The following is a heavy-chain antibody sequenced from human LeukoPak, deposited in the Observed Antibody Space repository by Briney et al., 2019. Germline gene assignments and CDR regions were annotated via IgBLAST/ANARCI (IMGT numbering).Heavy chain of an antibody. J-gene: IGHJ4*02. CDR1: GGSISSYY. CDR2: IYYSGST. V-gene: IGHV4-59*01. CDR3: ARARGSVDAFDY. D-gene: IGHD5/OR15-5a*01. Sequence: SETLSLTCTVSGGSISSYYWSWIRQPPGKGLEWIGYIYYSGSTNYNPSLKSRVTISVDTSKNQFSLKLSSVTAADTALYYCARARGSVDAFDYWGQGTLVTVSS.